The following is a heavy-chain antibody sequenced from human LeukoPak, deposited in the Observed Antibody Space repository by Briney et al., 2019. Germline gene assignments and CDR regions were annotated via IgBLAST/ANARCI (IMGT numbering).Heavy chain of an antibody. D-gene: IGHD5-18*01. V-gene: IGHV1-46*01. J-gene: IGHJ4*02. CDR1: GYTFTSYY. CDR2: INPSGGST. Sequence: ASVKVSCKASGYTFTSYYMHWVRQAPGQGLEWMGIINPSGGSTSYAQKFQGRVTMTRDTSTSTVYMELSSLRSEDTAVYYCAKNVRDTGTFDYWGQGTLVTVSS. CDR3: AKNVRDTGTFDY.